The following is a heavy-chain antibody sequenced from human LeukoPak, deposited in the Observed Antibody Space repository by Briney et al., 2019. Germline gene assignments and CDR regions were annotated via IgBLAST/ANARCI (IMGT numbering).Heavy chain of an antibody. CDR1: GGSFSGYY. D-gene: IGHD3-22*01. J-gene: IGHJ4*02. CDR3: ASMQDYDSSGYHGIDY. V-gene: IGHV4-34*01. Sequence: SETLSLTCAVYGGSFSGYYWSWIRQPPGKGLEWIGEINHSGSTNYNPPLKSRVTISVDTSKNQFSLKLSSVTAADTAVYYCASMQDYDSSGYHGIDYWGQGTLVTVSS. CDR2: INHSGST.